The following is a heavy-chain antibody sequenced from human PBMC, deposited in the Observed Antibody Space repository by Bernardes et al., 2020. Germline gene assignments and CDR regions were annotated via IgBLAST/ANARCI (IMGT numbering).Heavy chain of an antibody. V-gene: IGHV3-7*04. J-gene: IGHJ4*02. CDR1: GFTFSSYW. CDR2: IKQDGSEK. CDR3: ARAGLVGDYDY. D-gene: IGHD6-6*01. Sequence: VGSLSLSCAASGFTFSSYWMSWVRQAPGKGLEWVANIKQDGSEKYYVDSVKGRFTISRDNAKNSLYLQMNSLRAEDTAVYYCARAGLVGDYDYWGQGTLVTVSS.